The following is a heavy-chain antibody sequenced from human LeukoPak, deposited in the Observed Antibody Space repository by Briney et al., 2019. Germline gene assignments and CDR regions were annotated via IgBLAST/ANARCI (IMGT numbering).Heavy chain of an antibody. Sequence: GGSLRLSCAASGFTFSSYWMSWVRQAPGKGLEWVANIKQDGSEKYYVDSVKGRFTISRDNAKNSLYLQMNSLRAEDTAVYYCARVRYDYVWGSYRYRDFDYWGQGTLVTVSS. J-gene: IGHJ4*02. CDR1: GFTFSSYW. V-gene: IGHV3-7*01. D-gene: IGHD3-16*02. CDR3: ARVRYDYVWGSYRYRDFDY. CDR2: IKQDGSEK.